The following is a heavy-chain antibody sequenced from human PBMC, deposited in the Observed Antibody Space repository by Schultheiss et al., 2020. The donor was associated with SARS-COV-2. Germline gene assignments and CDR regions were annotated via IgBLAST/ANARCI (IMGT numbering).Heavy chain of an antibody. J-gene: IGHJ4*02. D-gene: IGHD1-26*01. Sequence: GGSLRLSCVASGFTFSNYAMSWVRQAPGKGLEWVSAISSSTFYADSVKGRFTISRDNAKNSLYLQMNSLRAEDTAVYYCARESGTYDDYSLDFWGQGTLVTVSS. CDR1: GFTFSNYA. CDR2: ISSST. V-gene: IGHV3-23*01. CDR3: ARESGTYDDYSLDF.